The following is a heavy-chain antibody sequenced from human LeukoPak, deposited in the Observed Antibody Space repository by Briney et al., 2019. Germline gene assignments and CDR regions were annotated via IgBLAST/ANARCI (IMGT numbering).Heavy chain of an antibody. V-gene: IGHV3-74*01. Sequence: PGESLTLSCAASGFTLSDYWVHWVRQAPGKGLVWVSRINTNGGRTDYADSVKGRFTVSRDNAKNTVSLQMNSLGAEDTAVYYCARSFSGSREYWGQGTRVTVSS. J-gene: IGHJ4*02. CDR2: INTNGGRT. D-gene: IGHD5-24*01. CDR1: GFTLSDYW. CDR3: ARSFSGSREY.